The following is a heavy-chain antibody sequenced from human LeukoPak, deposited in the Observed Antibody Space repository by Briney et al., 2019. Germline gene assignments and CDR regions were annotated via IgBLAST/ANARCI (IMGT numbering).Heavy chain of an antibody. V-gene: IGHV4-34*01. CDR2: INHSGST. J-gene: IGHJ5*02. D-gene: IGHD3-22*01. Sequence: PSETLSLTCAVYGGSSSGYYWSWIRQPPGKGLEWIGEINHSGSTNYNPSLKSRVTISVDTSKNQFSLKLSSVTAADTAVYYCARFALYYYDSSGYNPNGYNWFDPWGQGTLVTVSS. CDR1: GGSSSGYY. CDR3: ARFALYYYDSSGYNPNGYNWFDP.